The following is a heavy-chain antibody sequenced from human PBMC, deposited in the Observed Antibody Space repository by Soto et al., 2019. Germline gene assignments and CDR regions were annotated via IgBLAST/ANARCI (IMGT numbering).Heavy chain of an antibody. Sequence: PSETLSLTCTVSGDSIISSDFYWGWVRQPPGKGLEWIGSIFYLGSSYYNPFLKSRVTMSVDTSKNQFSLRLRSVTAADTALYFCARHSLALRKNNWFDPWGQGIMVTVSS. V-gene: IGHV4-39*01. J-gene: IGHJ5*02. D-gene: IGHD3-3*02. CDR3: ARHSLALRKNNWFDP. CDR1: GDSIISSDFY. CDR2: IFYLGSS.